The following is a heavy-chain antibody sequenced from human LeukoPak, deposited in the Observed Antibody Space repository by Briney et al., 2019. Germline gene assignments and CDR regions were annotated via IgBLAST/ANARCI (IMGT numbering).Heavy chain of an antibody. D-gene: IGHD3-3*01. Sequence: GGSLRLSCAASGFTVSSNYMSWVRQAPGKGLEWVSTISSSGVNTYYADSVKGRFTISRDNSKNTVYLQVNSLRAEDTAVYYCTKRFLEWFPGYDCWGQGTLVTVSS. CDR2: ISSSGVNT. V-gene: IGHV3-23*01. CDR3: TKRFLEWFPGYDC. J-gene: IGHJ4*02. CDR1: GFTVSSNY.